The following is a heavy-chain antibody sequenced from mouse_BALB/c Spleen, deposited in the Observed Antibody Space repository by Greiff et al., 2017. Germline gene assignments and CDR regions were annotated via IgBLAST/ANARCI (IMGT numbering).Heavy chain of an antibody. V-gene: IGHV3-2*02. CDR1: GYSITSDYA. D-gene: IGHD1-1*01. J-gene: IGHJ4*01. CDR2: ISYSGST. Sequence: EVQRVESGPGLVKPSQSLSLTCTVTGYSITSDYAWNWIRQFPGNKLEWMGYISYSGSTSYNPSLKSRISITRDTSKNQFFLQLNSVTTEDTATYYCARSNYLYAMDYWGQGTSVTVSS. CDR3: ARSNYLYAMDY.